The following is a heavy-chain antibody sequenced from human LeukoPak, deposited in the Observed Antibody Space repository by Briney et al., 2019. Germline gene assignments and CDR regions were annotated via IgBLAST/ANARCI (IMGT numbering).Heavy chain of an antibody. V-gene: IGHV1-69*13. CDR3: ARDDGPEPFDAFDI. D-gene: IGHD1-14*01. CDR1: GGTFSSYA. J-gene: IGHJ3*02. Sequence: SVKVSCKASGGTFSSYAISWVRQAPGQGLEWLGGIIPIFGTANYAQKFQGRVTITADESTSTAYMELSSLRSEDTAVYYCARDDGPEPFDAFDIWGQGTMVTVSS. CDR2: IIPIFGTA.